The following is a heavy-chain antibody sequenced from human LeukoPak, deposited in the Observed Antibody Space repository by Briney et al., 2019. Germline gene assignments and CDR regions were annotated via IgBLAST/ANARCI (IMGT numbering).Heavy chain of an antibody. CDR3: ARDKSSTAEFDY. CDR1: GFTFSSYA. V-gene: IGHV3-30*04. Sequence: PGRSLRLSCAASGFTFSSYAMHWVRQAPGKGLEWVAVISYDGSNKYYADSVKGRFTISRDYSKNTLYLQMNSLRAEDTAVYYCARDKSSTAEFDYWGQGTLVTVSS. CDR2: ISYDGSNK. J-gene: IGHJ4*02. D-gene: IGHD2-21*02.